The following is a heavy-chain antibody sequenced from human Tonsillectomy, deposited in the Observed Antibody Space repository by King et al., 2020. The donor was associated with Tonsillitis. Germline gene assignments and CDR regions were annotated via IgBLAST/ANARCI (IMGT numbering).Heavy chain of an antibody. CDR3: AKEALAVVGTGDFQH. J-gene: IGHJ1*01. D-gene: IGHD6-19*01. CDR2: ISYDGSNK. CDR1: GFTFSSYG. Sequence: VQLVESGGGVVQPGRSLRVYCAASGFTFSSYGMHWVRQAPGKGLEWVGVISYDGSNKYYADSVKGRFTISRDNSKNTLYLQMNSLRAEDTAVYYCAKEALAVVGTGDFQHWGQGTLVTVSS. V-gene: IGHV3-30*18.